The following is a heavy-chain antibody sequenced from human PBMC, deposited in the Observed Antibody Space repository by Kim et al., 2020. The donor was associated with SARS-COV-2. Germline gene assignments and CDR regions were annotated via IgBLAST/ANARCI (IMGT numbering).Heavy chain of an antibody. V-gene: IGHV4-59*01. CDR1: GGSISSYY. Sequence: SETLSLTCTVSGGSISSYYWSWIRQPPGKGLEWIGYIYYSGNTNYNPSLKSRVTISVDTSKNQFSLKLSSVTAADTAVYYCASSSTGYCSSTSCPGGYYYYGMDVWGQGTTVTVSS. CDR2: IYYSGNT. CDR3: ASSSTGYCSSTSCPGGYYYYGMDV. J-gene: IGHJ6*02. D-gene: IGHD2-2*01.